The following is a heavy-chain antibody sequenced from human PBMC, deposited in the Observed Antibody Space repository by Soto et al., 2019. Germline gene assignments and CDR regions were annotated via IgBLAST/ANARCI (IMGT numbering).Heavy chain of an antibody. CDR1: GYSFTTYY. J-gene: IGHJ3*01. CDR3: AAYCSGGGCPPGPWN. Sequence: QVVQSGAEVRKPGASVKVSGKASGYSFTTYYLHWFRQAPGQGLEWMAIINPNGGTTNYAKKYQGRVTVTRDMSAITVYTELSSLRSDDKAIYYCAAYCSGGGCPPGPWNWGRGTMFPVSS. V-gene: IGHV1-46*01. CDR2: INPNGGTT. D-gene: IGHD2-15*01.